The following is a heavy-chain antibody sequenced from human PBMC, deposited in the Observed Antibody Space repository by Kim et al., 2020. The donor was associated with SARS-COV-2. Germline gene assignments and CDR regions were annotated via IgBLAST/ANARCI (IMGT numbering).Heavy chain of an antibody. J-gene: IGHJ6*02. CDR1: GYSFTSYW. Sequence: GESLKISCKGSGYSFTSYWISWVRQMPGKGLEWMGRIDPSDSYTNYSPSFQGHVTISADKSISTAYLQWSSLKASDTAMYYCARPYYYGSGSYSTGYYYYGMDVWGQGTTVTVSS. D-gene: IGHD3-10*01. V-gene: IGHV5-10-1*01. CDR3: ARPYYYGSGSYSTGYYYYGMDV. CDR2: IDPSDSYT.